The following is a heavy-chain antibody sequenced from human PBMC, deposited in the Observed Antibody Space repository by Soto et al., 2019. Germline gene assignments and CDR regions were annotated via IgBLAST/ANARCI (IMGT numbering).Heavy chain of an antibody. Sequence: SETLSLTCTVSGGSISSSSYYWGWIRQPPGKGLEWMGSIYYSGSTYYNPSLKSRVTISVDTSKNQFSLKLSSVTAADTAVYYCATIAVAGLYYYYGMDIWGQGTTVTVSS. J-gene: IGHJ6*02. CDR1: GGSISSSSYY. V-gene: IGHV4-39*01. D-gene: IGHD6-19*01. CDR2: IYYSGST. CDR3: ATIAVAGLYYYYGMDI.